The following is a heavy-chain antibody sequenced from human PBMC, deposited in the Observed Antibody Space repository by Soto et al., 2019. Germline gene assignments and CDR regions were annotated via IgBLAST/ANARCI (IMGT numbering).Heavy chain of an antibody. CDR3: TRSAYMDV. CDR2: ISSDSGTI. CDR1: GFPFSSYS. V-gene: IGHV3-48*01. J-gene: IGHJ6*03. D-gene: IGHD2-2*01. Sequence: GGSLRLSCAASGFPFSSYSMNWVRQAPGKGLEWVSYISSDSGTIYYADSVKGRFTISRDNAKNSLYLQMDSLRAEDTAVYYATRSAYMDVWGTGTTVTVSS.